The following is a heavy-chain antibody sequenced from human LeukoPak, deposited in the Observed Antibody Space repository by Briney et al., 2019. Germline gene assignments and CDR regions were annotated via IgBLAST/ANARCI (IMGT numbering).Heavy chain of an antibody. J-gene: IGHJ4*02. CDR2: ITYDGSNK. V-gene: IGHV3-30*03. CDR1: GFTFSSYG. Sequence: GGSLRLSCAASGFTFSSYGMHWVRQAPGKGLEWVAVITYDGSNKYYADSVKGRFTISRDNSKNMVYLQMHSLTTDDTAVYYCAPRGGWGSYYGGLDYWGQGTLVTVSS. CDR3: APRGGWGSYYGGLDY. D-gene: IGHD3-10*01.